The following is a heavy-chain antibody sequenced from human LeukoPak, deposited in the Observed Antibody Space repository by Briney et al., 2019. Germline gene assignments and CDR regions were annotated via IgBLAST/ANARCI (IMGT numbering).Heavy chain of an antibody. D-gene: IGHD5-18*01. CDR1: GGSISSGGYY. Sequence: SQTLSLTCTVSGGSISSGGYYWSWIRQHPGTGLEWIGYIYYSGSTYYNPSLKSRVTISVDTSKNQFSLKLSSVTAADTAVYYCARSYSYGYYYYGMDVWGKGTTVTVSS. V-gene: IGHV4-31*03. CDR2: IYYSGST. CDR3: ARSYSYGYYYYGMDV. J-gene: IGHJ6*04.